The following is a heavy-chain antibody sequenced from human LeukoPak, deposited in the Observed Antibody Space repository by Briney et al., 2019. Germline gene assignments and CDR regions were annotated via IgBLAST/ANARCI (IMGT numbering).Heavy chain of an antibody. J-gene: IGHJ4*02. V-gene: IGHV3-53*04. D-gene: IGHD1-26*01. CDR1: GFTVSDNH. CDR2: TYNSGDT. Sequence: GGSLRLSCAASGFTVSDNHVSWVRQAPGKGLQWVSVTYNSGDTYYADSVKGRLIISRLNSRNTLYLQMHSLRPEDTAVYYCASLYSGSFVYWGQGTLVTVSS. CDR3: ASLYSGSFVY.